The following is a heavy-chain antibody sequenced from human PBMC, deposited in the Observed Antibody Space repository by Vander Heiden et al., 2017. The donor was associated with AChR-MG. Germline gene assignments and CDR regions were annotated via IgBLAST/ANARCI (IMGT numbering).Heavy chain of an antibody. CDR1: GFTFSNYW. V-gene: IGHV3-7*01. CDR3: ARDSSPVSGSTWFDAHDF. J-gene: IGHJ3*01. D-gene: IGHD1-26*01. Sequence: EVKLVESGGGLVQPGGSLRLSCGVSGFTFSNYWMPWVRQSPGKGLEWVANIKEDGGEKYYVDSVKGRFSISRDNAKNSLYVEMNSLRVEDSGVYYCARDSSPVSGSTWFDAHDFWGQGTVVTVSS. CDR2: IKEDGGEK.